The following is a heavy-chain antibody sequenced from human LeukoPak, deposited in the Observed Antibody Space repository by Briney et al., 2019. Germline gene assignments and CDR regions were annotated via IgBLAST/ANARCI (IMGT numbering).Heavy chain of an antibody. CDR2: IIPILGIA. J-gene: IGHJ6*02. CDR3: ARDVPWPSLYYYYYGMDV. CDR1: GRTFSSYA. V-gene: IGHV1-69*04. Sequence: ASVTVSCKASGRTFSSYAISWVRQAPGQGLEWMGRIIPILGIANYAQKFQGRVTITADKSTSTAYMELSSLRSEDTAVYYCARDVPWPSLYYYYYGMDVWGQGTTVTVSS. D-gene: IGHD3-10*02.